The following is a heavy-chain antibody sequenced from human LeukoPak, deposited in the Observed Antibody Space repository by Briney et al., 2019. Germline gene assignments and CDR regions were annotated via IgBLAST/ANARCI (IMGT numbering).Heavy chain of an antibody. Sequence: ASVKVSCKASGYTFTGYCMHWVRQAPGQGLEWMGWINPNSGGTNYAQKFQGRVTMTRDTSISTAYMDLSRLRSDDTAVYYCARGGIVHGDYAIQGLNYFDYWGQGTLVTVSS. CDR2: INPNSGGT. CDR1: GYTFTGYC. V-gene: IGHV1-2*02. CDR3: ARGGIVHGDYAIQGLNYFDY. D-gene: IGHD4-17*01. J-gene: IGHJ4*02.